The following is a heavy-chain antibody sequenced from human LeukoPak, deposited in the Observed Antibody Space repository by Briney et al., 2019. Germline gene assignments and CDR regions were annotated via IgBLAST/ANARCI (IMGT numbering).Heavy chain of an antibody. Sequence: SETLSLTCTVSGASVSTGSYYWTWVRQPAGTGLEWIGRVYTGVSTDYNPSLESRVTISVDTSKNQFSLKLSSVTAADTAVYYCVRESVIYQDFFYFYMVVWGKGTTVTVSS. V-gene: IGHV4-61*02. D-gene: IGHD3-16*02. CDR3: VRESVIYQDFFYFYMVV. CDR1: GASVSTGSYY. J-gene: IGHJ6*03. CDR2: VYTGVST.